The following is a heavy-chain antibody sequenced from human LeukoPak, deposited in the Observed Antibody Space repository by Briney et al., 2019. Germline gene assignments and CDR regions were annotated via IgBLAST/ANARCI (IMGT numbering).Heavy chain of an antibody. V-gene: IGHV3-64D*06. CDR3: VGFRATAGLY. CDR2: ITSNGGSV. Sequence: LPGGSLRLSCSASGFTFSSYAMYWVRQAPGKGLEYVSAITSNGGSVYYADSVKDRFTISRDNSRNTLYLQMSSLRAEDTAVYYCVGFRATAGLYWGQGTLVTVSS. J-gene: IGHJ4*02. CDR1: GFTFSSYA. D-gene: IGHD6-13*01.